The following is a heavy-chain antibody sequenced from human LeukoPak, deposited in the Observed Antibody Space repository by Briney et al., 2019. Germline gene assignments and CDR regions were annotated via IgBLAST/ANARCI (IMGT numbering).Heavy chain of an antibody. CDR1: GYTFTGYY. D-gene: IGHD3-3*01. V-gene: IGHV1-2*02. CDR2: INPNSGGT. Sequence: GASVKVSXKASGYTFTGYYMHWVRQAPGQGLEWIGWINPNSGGTDYAQKFQGRVTMTRDTSISTAYMELSRLRSDDTAVYYCARGGFLEWLLSHFDYWGQGTLVTVSS. J-gene: IGHJ4*02. CDR3: ARGGFLEWLLSHFDY.